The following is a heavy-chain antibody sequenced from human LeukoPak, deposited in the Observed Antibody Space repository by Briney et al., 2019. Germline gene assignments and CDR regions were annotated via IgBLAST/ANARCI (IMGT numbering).Heavy chain of an antibody. CDR3: ARTYDSSGPDAFDI. CDR2: IYYSGST. CDR1: GYSISSGYY. J-gene: IGHJ3*02. V-gene: IGHV4-38-2*02. D-gene: IGHD3-22*01. Sequence: SETLSLTCTVSGYSISSGYYWGWIRQPPGKGLEWIGYIYYSGSTYYNPSLKSRVTISVDTSKNQFSLKLSSVTAADTAVYYCARTYDSSGPDAFDIWGQGTMVTVSS.